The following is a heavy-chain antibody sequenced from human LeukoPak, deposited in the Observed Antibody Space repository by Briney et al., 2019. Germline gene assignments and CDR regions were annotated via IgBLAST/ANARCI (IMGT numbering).Heavy chain of an antibody. CDR3: VRQTGSGLFILP. D-gene: IGHD3/OR15-3a*01. J-gene: IGHJ4*02. CDR2: IYYSGNT. CDR1: GVSISSSNSY. V-gene: IGHV4-39*01. Sequence: SETLSLTCTVSGVSISSSNSYWGWIRQPPGKGLEWIGSIYYSGNTYYNASLKSQVSISIDTSKNQFSLRLTSVTAADTAVYYCVRQTGSGLFILPGGQGTLVTVSS.